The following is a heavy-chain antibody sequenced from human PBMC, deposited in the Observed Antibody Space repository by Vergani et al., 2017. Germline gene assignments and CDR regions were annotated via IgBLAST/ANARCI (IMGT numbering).Heavy chain of an antibody. J-gene: IGHJ6*03. Sequence: EVQLVESGGGLVQPGGSLRLSCAASGFTFSSYAMSWVRQAPGKGLEWVSAISGSGGSTYYADSVKGRFTISRDNSKNTLYLQMNSLRVEDMAVYYCARDRGDWRYSRYFYNYYMDVWGKGTTVTVSS. D-gene: IGHD2-8*02. CDR2: ISGSGGST. CDR3: ARDRGDWRYSRYFYNYYMDV. V-gene: IGHV3-23*04. CDR1: GFTFSSYA.